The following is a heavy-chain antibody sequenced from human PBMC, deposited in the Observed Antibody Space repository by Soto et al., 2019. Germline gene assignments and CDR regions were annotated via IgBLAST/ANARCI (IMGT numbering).Heavy chain of an antibody. V-gene: IGHV5-51*01. Sequence: PGEALNISCKVSGYIFTTYFIVLVRQMPGKGLEWMGIIYPGDSDTRYSPSLQGQVTISADNSISTAYLQWSSLKASDTAMYYCERGIRLVDYWGQGTLVTVSS. CDR1: GYIFTTYF. J-gene: IGHJ4*02. CDR3: ERGIRLVDY. CDR2: IYPGDSDT. D-gene: IGHD3-3*01.